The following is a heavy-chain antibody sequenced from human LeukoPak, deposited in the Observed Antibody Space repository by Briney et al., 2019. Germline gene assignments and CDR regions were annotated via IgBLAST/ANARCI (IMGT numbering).Heavy chain of an antibody. V-gene: IGHV4-4*07. J-gene: IGHJ2*01. CDR3: ARGYYYDSSGYLQGWYFDL. CDR1: GGSISSYY. CDR2: IYTSGNT. D-gene: IGHD3-22*01. Sequence: SETLSLTCTVSGGSISSYYWSWIRQPPGKGPEWIGRIYTSGNTNYNPSLKSRVTMSVDTSKNQFSLRLRSVTAADTAVYYCARGYYYDSSGYLQGWYFDLWGRGTLVTVSS.